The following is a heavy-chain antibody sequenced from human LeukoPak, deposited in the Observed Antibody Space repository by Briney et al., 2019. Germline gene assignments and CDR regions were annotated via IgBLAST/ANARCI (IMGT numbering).Heavy chain of an antibody. J-gene: IGHJ4*02. V-gene: IGHV3-7*01. CDR1: GFTFSSYW. Sequence: GGSLRLSCAASGFTFSSYWMSWVRQAPGKGLEWVANIKQDGSEKYYVDPVKGRFTISRDNAKNSLYLQMNSLRAEDTAVYYCARGHTYSSSSWYYFDYWGQGTLVTVSS. CDR3: ARGHTYSSSSWYYFDY. CDR2: IKQDGSEK. D-gene: IGHD6-6*01.